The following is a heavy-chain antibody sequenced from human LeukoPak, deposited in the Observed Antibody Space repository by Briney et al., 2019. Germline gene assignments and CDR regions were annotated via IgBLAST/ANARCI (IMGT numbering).Heavy chain of an antibody. Sequence: GGSLRLSCAASGFTFSSYAMSWVRQAPGKGLEWVSAISGSGGSTYYADSVKGRFTISRDNAKNSLYLQMNSLRAEDTAVYYCARALKGSGYYALIDYWGQGTLVTVSS. V-gene: IGHV3-23*01. CDR1: GFTFSSYA. J-gene: IGHJ4*02. CDR2: ISGSGGST. D-gene: IGHD3-3*01. CDR3: ARALKGSGYYALIDY.